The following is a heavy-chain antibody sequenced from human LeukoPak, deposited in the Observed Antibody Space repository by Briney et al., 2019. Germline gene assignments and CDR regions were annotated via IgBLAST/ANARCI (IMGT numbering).Heavy chain of an antibody. Sequence: GGSLRLSCVVSGFTLSSDWMSWVRQAPGKGLEWVSAISGSGGSTYYADSVKGRFTISRDNSKNTLYLQMNSLRAEDTAVYYCAKASQWLAPFDYWGQGTLVTVSS. CDR1: GFTLSSDW. J-gene: IGHJ4*02. V-gene: IGHV3-23*01. D-gene: IGHD6-19*01. CDR3: AKASQWLAPFDY. CDR2: ISGSGGST.